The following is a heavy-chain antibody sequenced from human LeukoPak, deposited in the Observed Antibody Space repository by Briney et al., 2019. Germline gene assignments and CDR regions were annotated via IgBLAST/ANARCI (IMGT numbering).Heavy chain of an antibody. D-gene: IGHD3-10*01. CDR2: IYYSGSA. CDR3: ARSYGSGNYFDY. CDR1: GGSISTYY. V-gene: IGHV4-59*01. J-gene: IGHJ4*02. Sequence: SETLSLTCTVSGGSISTYYWSWIRQPPGKGHEWIGYIYYSGSANYNPSLKSRVTISVDTSKNQFSLKLSSVTAADTAVYYCARSYGSGNYFDYWGQGTLVTVSS.